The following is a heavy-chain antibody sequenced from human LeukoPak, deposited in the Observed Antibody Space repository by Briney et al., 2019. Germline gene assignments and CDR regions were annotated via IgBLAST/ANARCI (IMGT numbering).Heavy chain of an antibody. CDR1: GGSISSYY. Sequence: SETLSLTCTVSGGSISSYYWNWIRQPPGKGLEWIGYIYYSGSTNYNPSLKSRVTISVDTSKNQFSLKESSVTAADTAVYYCASSSAYYYFDYWGQGTLVTVSS. CDR3: ASSSAYYYFDY. V-gene: IGHV4-59*08. J-gene: IGHJ4*02. D-gene: IGHD3-22*01. CDR2: IYYSGST.